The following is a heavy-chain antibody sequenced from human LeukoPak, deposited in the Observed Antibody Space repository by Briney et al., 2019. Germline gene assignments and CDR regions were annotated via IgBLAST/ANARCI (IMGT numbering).Heavy chain of an antibody. J-gene: IGHJ3*02. Sequence: SETLSLTCAVYGGSFSGYYWSWIRQPPGKGLEWIGEINHSGSTNYNPSLKSRVTISVDTSKNQFSLKLSSVTAADTAVYYCAREPPRGSGYYSRDAFDIWGQGTMVTVSS. V-gene: IGHV4-34*01. CDR3: AREPPRGSGYYSRDAFDI. D-gene: IGHD3-22*01. CDR2: INHSGST. CDR1: GGSFSGYY.